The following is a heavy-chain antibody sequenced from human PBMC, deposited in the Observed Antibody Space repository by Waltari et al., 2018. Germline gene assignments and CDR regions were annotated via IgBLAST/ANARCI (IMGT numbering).Heavy chain of an antibody. Sequence: QVQLQQWGAGLLKPSETLSLTCAVYGGSFSGYYWSWIRQPPGKGLEWIGEINHSGSTNYNPSLKSRVTISVDTSKNQFSLKLSSVTAADTAVYYCARGLSIRGTVTKDTHYYYYYGMDVWGQGTTVTVSS. V-gene: IGHV4-34*01. CDR1: GGSFSGYY. D-gene: IGHD4-17*01. CDR3: ARGLSIRGTVTKDTHYYYYYGMDV. J-gene: IGHJ6*02. CDR2: INHSGST.